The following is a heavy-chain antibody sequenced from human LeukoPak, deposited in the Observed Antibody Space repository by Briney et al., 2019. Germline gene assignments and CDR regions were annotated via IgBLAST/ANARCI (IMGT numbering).Heavy chain of an antibody. Sequence: GASVKVSCKASGGTFSSYAISWVRQAPGQGLEWMGGIIPIFGTTNYAQKFQDRVTITADKSTSTAYMELSSLRSEDTAVYYCATLAAAGNDYWGQGTLVTVSA. CDR1: GGTFSSYA. CDR3: ATLAAAGNDY. D-gene: IGHD6-13*01. CDR2: IIPIFGTT. V-gene: IGHV1-69*06. J-gene: IGHJ4*02.